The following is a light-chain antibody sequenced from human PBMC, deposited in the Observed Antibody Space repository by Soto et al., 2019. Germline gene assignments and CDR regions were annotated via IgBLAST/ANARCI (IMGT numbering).Light chain of an antibody. V-gene: IGKV3-20*01. J-gene: IGKJ1*01. CDR3: QQYAGSPRT. CDR2: GAS. Sequence: EIVLTQSPGTLSLSPGERATLSCRASQSISSNYLAWYHQRPGQAPRLLIYGASSRATGIPDRFGGSGSGTDFTLTISRLEPEDFAVYFCQQYAGSPRTFGQGTKVDNK. CDR1: QSISSNY.